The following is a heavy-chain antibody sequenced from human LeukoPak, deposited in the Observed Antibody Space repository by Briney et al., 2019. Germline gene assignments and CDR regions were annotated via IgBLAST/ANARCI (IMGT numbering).Heavy chain of an antibody. CDR1: GFTFNTYA. CDR2: ISGSGGNT. J-gene: IGHJ6*03. D-gene: IGHD1-26*01. Sequence: GGSLTLSCSASGFTFNTYAMRWLPQAPGKGLEWVSGISGSGGNTFYADSVKGRFTNSRDNSKNTPYMQMNSLRAEDTAVYYCAKDSKIVGATFRSYHYMDVWGKGTAVTVSS. CDR3: AKDSKIVGATFRSYHYMDV. V-gene: IGHV3-23*01.